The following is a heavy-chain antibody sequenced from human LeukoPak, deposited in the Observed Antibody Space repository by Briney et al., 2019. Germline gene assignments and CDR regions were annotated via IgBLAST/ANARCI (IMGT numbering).Heavy chain of an antibody. CDR2: IYHSGST. CDR3: ASSFNYYDSSGYYYDY. CDR1: GYSISSGYY. Sequence: SETLSLTCAVSGYSISSGYYWGWIRQPPGKGLEWIGSIYHSGSTYYNPSLKSRVTISVDTSKNQFPLKLSSVTAADTAVYYCASSFNYYDSSGYYYDYWGQGTLVTVSS. D-gene: IGHD3-22*01. J-gene: IGHJ4*02. V-gene: IGHV4-38-2*01.